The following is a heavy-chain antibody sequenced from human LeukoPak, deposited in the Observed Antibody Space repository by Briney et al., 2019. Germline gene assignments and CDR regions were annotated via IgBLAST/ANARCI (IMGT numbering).Heavy chain of an antibody. Sequence: GGSLRPSCAASGFTFSSYAMSWVRQAPGKGLEWVSAISGSGGSTYYADSVKGRFTISRDNSKNTLYLQMNSLRAEDTAVYYCAKDKGYIAVASPFDYWGQGTLVTVSS. CDR3: AKDKGYIAVASPFDY. CDR1: GFTFSSYA. D-gene: IGHD6-19*01. J-gene: IGHJ4*02. V-gene: IGHV3-23*01. CDR2: ISGSGGST.